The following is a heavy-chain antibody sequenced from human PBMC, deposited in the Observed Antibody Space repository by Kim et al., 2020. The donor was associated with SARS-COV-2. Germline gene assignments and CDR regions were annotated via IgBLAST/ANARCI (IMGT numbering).Heavy chain of an antibody. V-gene: IGHV6-1*01. J-gene: IGHJ4*02. CDR3: ARGARGWDTGRFEF. D-gene: IGHD6-19*01. Sequence: YAVSVQSRITINPDTSKNHFSLQLNSVTPEDTAVYFCARGARGWDTGRFEFWGQGSLVTVSS.